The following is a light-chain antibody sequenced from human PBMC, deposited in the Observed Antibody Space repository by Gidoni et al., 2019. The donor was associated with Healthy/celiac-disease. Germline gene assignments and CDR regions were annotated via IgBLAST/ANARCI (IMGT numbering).Light chain of an antibody. CDR1: QGISSY. Sequence: GARCAITCRASQGISSYLAWYQQKPGKAPKLLIYAASTLQSGVPSRFSSSGSGTDFTLTISSLQPEDFATYYCQQLNSYPPALTFGGGTKVEIK. CDR3: QQLNSYPPALT. CDR2: AAS. V-gene: IGKV1-9*01. J-gene: IGKJ4*01.